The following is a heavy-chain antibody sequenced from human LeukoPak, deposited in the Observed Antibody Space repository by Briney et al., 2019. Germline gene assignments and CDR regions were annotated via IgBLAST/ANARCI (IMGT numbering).Heavy chain of an antibody. V-gene: IGHV3-30*03. CDR2: ISYDGSNK. Sequence: GRSLRLSCAASGFTFSSYGMHWVRQAPGKGLEWVAVISYDGSNKYYADSVKGRFTISRDNSKNTLYLQMNSLRAEDTAVYYCARDSSAHYPTDAFGIWGQGTMVTVSS. CDR3: ARDSSAHYPTDAFGI. J-gene: IGHJ3*02. D-gene: IGHD1-26*01. CDR1: GFTFSSYG.